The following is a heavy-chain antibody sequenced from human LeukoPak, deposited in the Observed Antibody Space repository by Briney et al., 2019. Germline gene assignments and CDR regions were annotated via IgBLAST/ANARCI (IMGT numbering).Heavy chain of an antibody. V-gene: IGHV3-11*06. CDR2: ISSSSSYT. CDR3: ARDYYDSRGGYYFDY. J-gene: IGHJ4*02. CDR1: GFTFSDYY. D-gene: IGHD3-22*01. Sequence: PGGSLRLSCAASGFTFSDYYMSWIRQAPGKGLEWVSYISSSSSYTNYADSVKGRFTISRDNAKNSLYLQMNSLRAEDTAVYYCARDYYDSRGGYYFDYWGQGTLVTVSS.